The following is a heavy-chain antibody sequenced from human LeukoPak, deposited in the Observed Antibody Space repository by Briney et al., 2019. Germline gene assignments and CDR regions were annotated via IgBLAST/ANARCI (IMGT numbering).Heavy chain of an antibody. CDR3: ARGYYDSSDFEYFQH. Sequence: GSSVKVSCKASGGTFSSYAISWVRQAPGQGLEWMGGMNPNNGNTGYAQKFQGRVTMTRNTSISTVYMELSRLRSDDTAVFYCARGYYDSSDFEYFQHWGQGTLVTVSS. D-gene: IGHD3-22*01. V-gene: IGHV1-8*02. CDR1: GGTFSSYA. J-gene: IGHJ1*01. CDR2: MNPNNGNT.